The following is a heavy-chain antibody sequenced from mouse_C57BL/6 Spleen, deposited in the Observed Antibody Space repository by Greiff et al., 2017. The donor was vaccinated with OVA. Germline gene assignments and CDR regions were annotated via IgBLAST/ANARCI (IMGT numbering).Heavy chain of an antibody. CDR1: GYTFTSYW. J-gene: IGHJ2*01. CDR2: IDPSDSYT. V-gene: IGHV1-50*01. Sequence: QVQLQQPGAELVKPGASVKLSCKASGYTFTSYWMQWVKQRPGQGLEWIGEIDPSDSYTNYNQKFKGKATLTVDTSSSTAYMQLSSLTSEDSAVYYCARSGGYYGSSFDYWGQGTTLTVSS. D-gene: IGHD1-1*01. CDR3: ARSGGYYGSSFDY.